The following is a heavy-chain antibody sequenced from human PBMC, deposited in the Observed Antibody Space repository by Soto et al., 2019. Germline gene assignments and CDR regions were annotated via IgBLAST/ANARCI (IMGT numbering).Heavy chain of an antibody. D-gene: IGHD6-19*01. CDR2: IYYSGST. CDR1: GGSISSGGYY. J-gene: IGHJ3*02. CDR3: ARAQQWLVPFDAFDI. Sequence: SETLSLTCTVSGGSISSGGYYWSWIRQHPGKGLEWIGYIYYSGSTYYNPSLKSRVTISVDTSKNQFSLKLSSVTAADTAVYYCARAQQWLVPFDAFDIWGQGTMVTVSS. V-gene: IGHV4-31*03.